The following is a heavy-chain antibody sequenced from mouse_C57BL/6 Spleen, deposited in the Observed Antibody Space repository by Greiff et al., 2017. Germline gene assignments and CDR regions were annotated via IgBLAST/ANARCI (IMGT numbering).Heavy chain of an antibody. J-gene: IGHJ4*01. CDR1: GFSLTSYG. V-gene: IGHV2-2*01. Sequence: VHLVESGPGLVQPSQSLSITCTVSGFSLTSYGVHWVRQSPGKGLEWLGVIWSGGSTDYNAAFISRLSISKDNSKSQVFFKMNSLQADDTAIYYCARMDDYLYYYAMDYWGQGTSVTVSS. CDR3: ARMDDYLYYYAMDY. D-gene: IGHD2-4*01. CDR2: IWSGGST.